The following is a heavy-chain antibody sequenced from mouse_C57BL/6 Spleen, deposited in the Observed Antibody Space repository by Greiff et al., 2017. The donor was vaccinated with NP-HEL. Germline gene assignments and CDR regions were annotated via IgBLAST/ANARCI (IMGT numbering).Heavy chain of an antibody. CDR3: ARLLTYGSSYDYAMDY. CDR1: GYTFTSYW. CDR2: INPSNGGT. Sequence: QVQLQQPGTELVKPGASVKLSCKASGYTFTSYWMHWVKQRPGQGLEWIGNINPSNGGTNYNEKFKSNATLTVDKSSSTAYMQLSSLTSEDSAVYYCARLLTYGSSYDYAMDYWGQGTSVTVSS. D-gene: IGHD1-1*01. J-gene: IGHJ4*01. V-gene: IGHV1-53*01.